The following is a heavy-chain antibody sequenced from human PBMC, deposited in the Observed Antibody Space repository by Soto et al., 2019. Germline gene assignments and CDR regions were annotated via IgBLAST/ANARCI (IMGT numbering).Heavy chain of an antibody. CDR3: ARVLTIGRYADI. D-gene: IGHD2-8*01. J-gene: IGHJ3*02. CDR1: GGSFSGYY. V-gene: IGHV4-34*01. Sequence: SETLSLTCAVYGGSFSGYYWSWIRQPPGKGLEWIGEINHSGSTNYNPSLKSRVTISVDTSKNQFSLKLSSVTAADTAVYYCARVLTIGRYADIWGQGXMVTVSS. CDR2: INHSGST.